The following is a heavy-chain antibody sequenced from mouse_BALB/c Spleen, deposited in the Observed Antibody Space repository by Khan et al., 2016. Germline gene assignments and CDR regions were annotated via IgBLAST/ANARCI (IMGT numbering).Heavy chain of an antibody. CDR1: GFNIKDTY. D-gene: IGHD2-4*01. Sequence: VQLKQSGAELVKPGASVKLSCTASGFNIKDTYMHWVKQRPEQGLEWIGRIDPANGNTKYDPKFQGKATITADTSSNTAYLQLSSLTSEATAVYYCARSPYDYDVGFAYWGQGTLVTVSA. J-gene: IGHJ3*01. V-gene: IGHV14-3*02. CDR2: IDPANGNT. CDR3: ARSPYDYDVGFAY.